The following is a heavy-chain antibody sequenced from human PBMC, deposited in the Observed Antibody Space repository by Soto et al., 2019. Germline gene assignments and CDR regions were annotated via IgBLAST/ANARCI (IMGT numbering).Heavy chain of an antibody. CDR3: ARGGIAAAGTFDY. V-gene: IGHV4-30-2*01. CDR1: CGSISSGGYS. Sequence: SETLSLTCAVSCGSISSGGYSWSWIRQPPGKGLEWIGYIYHSGSTYYNPSLKSRVTISVDRSKNQFSLKLSSVTAADTAVYYCARGGIAAAGTFDYWGQGTLVTVSS. D-gene: IGHD6-13*01. J-gene: IGHJ4*02. CDR2: IYHSGST.